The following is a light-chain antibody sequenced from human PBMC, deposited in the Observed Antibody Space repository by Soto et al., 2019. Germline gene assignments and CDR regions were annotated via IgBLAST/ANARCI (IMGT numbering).Light chain of an antibody. CDR2: EVS. CDR3: SSFRVNRLYV. V-gene: IGLV2-14*01. J-gene: IGLJ1*01. Sequence: QSALTQPASVSGSPGQSITISCTGTSSDVGGYNYVSWYQQHPGKAPKLMIYEVSNRPSGVSNRFSGSKSGNTASLTISGLQAEDEADYYCSSFRVNRLYVFGTGTKLTVL. CDR1: SSDVGGYNY.